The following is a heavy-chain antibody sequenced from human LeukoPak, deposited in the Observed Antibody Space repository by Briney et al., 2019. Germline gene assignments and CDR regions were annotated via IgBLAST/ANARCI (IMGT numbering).Heavy chain of an antibody. CDR1: GYTFTSYG. CDR3: ARDGYYYDSSGVNWFDP. J-gene: IGHJ5*02. V-gene: IGHV1-18*01. Sequence: RASVKVSCKASGYTFTSYGISWVRQAPGQGLEWMGWISPYNGNTNYAQKLQGRVTMTTDTSTTTAYMELRSLRSDDTAVYYCARDGYYYDSSGVNWFDPWGQGTLVTVSS. D-gene: IGHD3-22*01. CDR2: ISPYNGNT.